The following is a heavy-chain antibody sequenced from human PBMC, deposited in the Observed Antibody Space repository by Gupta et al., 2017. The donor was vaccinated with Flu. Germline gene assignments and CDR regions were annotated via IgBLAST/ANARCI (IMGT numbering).Heavy chain of an antibody. CDR1: GFSFCNYG. V-gene: IGHV3-30*18. CDR3: AKDWRWNNNNFGMNV. J-gene: IGHJ6*02. Sequence: QERVVESGGGVVQPGRSLRLSCAASGFSFCNYGLHWVPQAPGKGLEWVAVISHDGSNYYHTDSVKGRFTISRDNSKNTLYLQMSSLRTEDTAVYYCAKDWRWNNNNFGMNVWGQGTTVTVSS. CDR2: ISHDGSNY. D-gene: IGHD1-1*01.